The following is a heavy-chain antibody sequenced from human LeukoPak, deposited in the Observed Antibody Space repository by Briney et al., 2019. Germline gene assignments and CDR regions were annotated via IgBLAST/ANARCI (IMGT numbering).Heavy chain of an antibody. D-gene: IGHD5-12*01. Sequence: SETLSLTCAVSGGSISSSNWWSWVRQPPGKGLEWIGEIYHSGSTNYNPSLKSRVTISVDKSKNQFSLKLTSVTAADTAVYYCAREGGYASPFDYWGQGTLVTVSS. J-gene: IGHJ4*02. CDR3: AREGGYASPFDY. CDR2: IYHSGST. V-gene: IGHV4-4*02. CDR1: GGSISSSNW.